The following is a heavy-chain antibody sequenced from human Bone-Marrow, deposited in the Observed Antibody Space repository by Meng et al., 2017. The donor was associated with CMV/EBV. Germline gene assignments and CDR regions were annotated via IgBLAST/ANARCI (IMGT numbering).Heavy chain of an antibody. V-gene: IGHV4-38-2*02. CDR2: IYHSGST. CDR3: ARADTAMVIGY. D-gene: IGHD5-18*01. J-gene: IGHJ4*02. CDR1: GYSISSGYY. Sequence: GSLRLSCTVSGYSISSGYYWGWIRQPPGKGLEWIGSIYHSGSTYYNPSLKSRVTISVDTSKTQFSLKLSSGTAADTSVYYCARADTAMVIGYWGQGTLVTVSS.